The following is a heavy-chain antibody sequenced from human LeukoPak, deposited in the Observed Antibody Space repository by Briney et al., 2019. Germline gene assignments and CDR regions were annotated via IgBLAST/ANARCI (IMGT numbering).Heavy chain of an antibody. J-gene: IGHJ6*02. V-gene: IGHV1-18*01. CDR3: ARVFPHYGSGSYGPAGYYGMDV. Sequence: GASVKVSCKASGYTFTSYGISWVRQAPGQGLEWMGWISAYNGNTNYAQKLQGRVTMTTDTSTSTAYMELRSLRSDDTAVYYCARVFPHYGSGSYGPAGYYGMDVWGQGTTVTVSS. CDR2: ISAYNGNT. D-gene: IGHD3-10*01. CDR1: GYTFTSYG.